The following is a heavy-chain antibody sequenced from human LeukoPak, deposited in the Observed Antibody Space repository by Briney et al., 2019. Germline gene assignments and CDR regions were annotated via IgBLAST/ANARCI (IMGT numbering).Heavy chain of an antibody. J-gene: IGHJ4*02. D-gene: IGHD5-24*01. Sequence: GGSLRLSCAASGFTFSSSAMSWVRQAPGKGLEWVSAISGSGGSTYYADSVKGRFTISRDNSKNTLYLQMNSLRAEDTAVYYCAKDPRPMATITYFDYWGQGTLVAVSS. CDR3: AKDPRPMATITYFDY. CDR1: GFTFSSSA. V-gene: IGHV3-23*01. CDR2: ISGSGGST.